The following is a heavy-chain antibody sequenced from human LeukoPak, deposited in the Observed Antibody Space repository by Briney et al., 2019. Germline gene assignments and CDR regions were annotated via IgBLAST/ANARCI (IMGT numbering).Heavy chain of an antibody. V-gene: IGHV3-7*01. Sequence: GESLKISCEGSGFTFKSFAMTWVRQVPGKGLEWVANIEHDGSETYHVDSVKGRFTISRDNARNLLYLQMNFLRAGDTSVYYCARDRGRRYCNNTYCPYYMYVWAKGTTVTVSS. J-gene: IGHJ6*04. D-gene: IGHD2/OR15-2a*01. CDR2: IEHDGSET. CDR3: ARDRGRRYCNNTYCPYYMYV. CDR1: GFTFKSFA.